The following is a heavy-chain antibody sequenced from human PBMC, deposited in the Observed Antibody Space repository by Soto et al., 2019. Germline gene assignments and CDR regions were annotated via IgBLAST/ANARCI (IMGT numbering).Heavy chain of an antibody. J-gene: IGHJ5*02. CDR1: GGSISTYY. CDR3: ARSAVPRGGWFRP. CDR2: IYASGRP. D-gene: IGHD2-15*01. V-gene: IGHV4-4*07. Sequence: QVQLQESGPGLVKPSGTLSLTCNVSGGSISTYYWNWIRQPAGKGLEWIGRIYASGRPNYNPSLKSRVIMSVDTSKNQFSLTMSSVTAADTAMYYCARSAVPRGGWFRPCGQGILVTVSP.